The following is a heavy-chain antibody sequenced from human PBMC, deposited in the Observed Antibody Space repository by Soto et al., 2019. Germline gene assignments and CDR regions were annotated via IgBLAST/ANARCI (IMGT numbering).Heavy chain of an antibody. CDR2: VFHSGTT. CDR3: ARRSYYDSSGYYPGTTYYFDY. D-gene: IGHD3-22*01. V-gene: IGHV4-38-2*01. Sequence: PWETLSLTCAVSTKPINNGYYWGWLRQPPGKGLEWIGGVFHSGTTYYNPSLKSRVTISLDTSKNQFSLRLTSVTATDTAMYYCARRSYYDSSGYYPGTTYYFDYWGQGTLVTVSS. CDR1: TKPINNGYY. J-gene: IGHJ4*02.